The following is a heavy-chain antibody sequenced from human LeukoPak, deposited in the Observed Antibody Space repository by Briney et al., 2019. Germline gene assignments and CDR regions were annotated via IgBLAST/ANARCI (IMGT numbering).Heavy chain of an antibody. CDR3: ARGRLHQEDYYYYYYGMDV. V-gene: IGHV1-69*04. J-gene: IGHJ6*02. Sequence: SVKVSCKASGGTFSSYATSWVRQAPGQGLEWMGRIIPILGIANYAQKFQGRVTITADKSTTTAYMELSSLRSEDTAVYYCARGRLHQEDYYYYYYGMDVWGQGTTVTVSS. CDR1: GGTFSSYA. CDR2: IIPILGIA. D-gene: IGHD4-4*01.